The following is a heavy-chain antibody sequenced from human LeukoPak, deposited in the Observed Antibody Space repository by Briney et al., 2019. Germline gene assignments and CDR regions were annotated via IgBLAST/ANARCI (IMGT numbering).Heavy chain of an antibody. Sequence: PSETLSLTCTVSGYSISSGYYWGWIRQPPGKGLEWIGSSYHNGRAYYNPSLKSRVTMSLDMAKNQFSLRLTSVTAADTAVYFCARMVPAGTHNYWGQGLLVTVSS. D-gene: IGHD2-2*01. J-gene: IGHJ4*02. V-gene: IGHV4-38-2*02. CDR3: ARMVPAGTHNY. CDR2: SYHNGRA. CDR1: GYSISSGYY.